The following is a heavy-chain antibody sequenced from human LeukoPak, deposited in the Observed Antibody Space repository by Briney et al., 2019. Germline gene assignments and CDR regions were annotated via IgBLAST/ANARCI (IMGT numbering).Heavy chain of an antibody. Sequence: PVGSLRLSCAASGFTFSSYGMHWVRQAPGKGLEWVAVIWYDGSNKYYADSVKGRFTISRDNSKNTLYLQMNSLRAEDTAVYYCARMEVAGYFDYWGQGTLVTVSS. CDR2: IWYDGSNK. J-gene: IGHJ4*02. CDR3: ARMEVAGYFDY. D-gene: IGHD6-19*01. V-gene: IGHV3-33*01. CDR1: GFTFSSYG.